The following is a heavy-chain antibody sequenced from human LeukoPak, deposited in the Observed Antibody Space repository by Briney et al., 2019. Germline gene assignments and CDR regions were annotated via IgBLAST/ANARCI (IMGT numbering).Heavy chain of an antibody. CDR1: GGSISSSTYY. Sequence: PSETLSLACTASGGSISSSTYYWGWIRQPPGKGLEWIGSINYSGSTYYKPSLKSRVTISVDTSKNQFSLKLSSVTAADTAVYYCARHMTRGNIVVLPAAMDYWGQGTLVTVTS. CDR2: INYSGST. D-gene: IGHD2-2*01. CDR3: ARHMTRGNIVVLPAAMDY. V-gene: IGHV4-39*01. J-gene: IGHJ4*02.